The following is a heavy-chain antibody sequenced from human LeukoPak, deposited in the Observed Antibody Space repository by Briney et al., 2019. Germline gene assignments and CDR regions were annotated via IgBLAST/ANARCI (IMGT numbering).Heavy chain of an antibody. D-gene: IGHD2-8*01. CDR1: GFTFSDYY. CDR2: IQYDGSNE. J-gene: IGHJ6*03. V-gene: IGHV3-30*02. CDR3: AKDRCSNGVGCYYYYMDV. Sequence: HPGGSLRLSCAASGFTFSDYYMSWIRQAPGKGLEWVAYIQYDGSNEQYADSVKGRFSISRDSSKNILYLQMNSLRAEDTAVYYCAKDRCSNGVGCYYYYMDVWGKGTTVTISS.